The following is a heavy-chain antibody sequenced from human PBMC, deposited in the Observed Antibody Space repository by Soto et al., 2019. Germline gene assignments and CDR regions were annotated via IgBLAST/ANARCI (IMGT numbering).Heavy chain of an antibody. J-gene: IGHJ4*02. Sequence: GGSLRLSCAASGFTFSSYGMHWVRQAPGKGLEWVAVISYDGSNKYYADSVKGRFTISRDNSKNTLYLQMNSLRAEDTAVYYCAKDRDIVVVPAATTTVTPSRYFDYWGQGTLVTVSS. CDR1: GFTFSSYG. CDR3: AKDRDIVVVPAATTTVTPSRYFDY. D-gene: IGHD2-2*01. CDR2: ISYDGSNK. V-gene: IGHV3-30*18.